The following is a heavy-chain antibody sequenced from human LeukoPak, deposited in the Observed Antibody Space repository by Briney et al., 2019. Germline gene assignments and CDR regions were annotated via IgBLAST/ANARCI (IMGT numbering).Heavy chain of an antibody. CDR1: RLTFSDHY. D-gene: IGHD7-27*01. Sequence: PGGSLRLSCAASRLTFSDHYMDWVRQAPGKGLEWVGRTRNRANSYTTEYAASVKGRFTISRDDSRNSLYLQMNSLKTEDTAVYYCARVTGDGAFDIWGQGTMVTVSS. CDR3: ARVTGDGAFDI. J-gene: IGHJ3*02. CDR2: TRNRANSYTT. V-gene: IGHV3-72*01.